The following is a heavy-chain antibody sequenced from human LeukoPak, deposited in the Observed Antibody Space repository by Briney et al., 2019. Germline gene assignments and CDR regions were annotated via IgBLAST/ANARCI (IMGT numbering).Heavy chain of an antibody. V-gene: IGHV1-8*01. CDR1: GYTFASYD. Sequence: ASVRVSCKASGYTFASYDINWVRQATGQGLEWMGWMNPNSGNTGYAQKFQGRVTMTRNTSISTAYMELSSLRSEDTAVYYCARAYTSGWPYDYWGQGTLVTVSS. CDR2: MNPNSGNT. J-gene: IGHJ4*02. CDR3: ARAYTSGWPYDY. D-gene: IGHD6-19*01.